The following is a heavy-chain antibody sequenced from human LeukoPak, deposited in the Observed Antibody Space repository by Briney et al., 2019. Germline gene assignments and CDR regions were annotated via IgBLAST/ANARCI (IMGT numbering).Heavy chain of an antibody. CDR1: GYTFTSYG. V-gene: IGHV1-18*01. J-gene: IGHJ5*02. D-gene: IGHD4-17*01. CDR3: ARATLRRPPTRHWFDP. Sequence: ASVKVSCKASGYTFTSYGISWVRQAPGQGLEWMGWISAYNGNTNYAQKLQGRVTMTTDTSTSTAYMELRSLRSDDTAVYYCARATLRRPPTRHWFDPWGQGTLVTVSS. CDR2: ISAYNGNT.